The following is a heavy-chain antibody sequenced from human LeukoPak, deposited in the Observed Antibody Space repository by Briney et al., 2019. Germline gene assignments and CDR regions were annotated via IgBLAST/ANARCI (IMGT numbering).Heavy chain of an antibody. CDR1: GGSISSSSYY. V-gene: IGHV4-39*01. CDR2: IYYSGST. J-gene: IGHJ4*02. CDR3: ARHVPYYDFWSGYPSHFDY. Sequence: PSETLSLTCTVPGGSISSSSYYWGWIRQPPGKGLEWIGSIYYSGSTYYNPSLKSRVTISVDTSKNQFSLKLSSVTAADTAVYYCARHVPYYDFWSGYPSHFDYWGQGTLVTVSS. D-gene: IGHD3-3*01.